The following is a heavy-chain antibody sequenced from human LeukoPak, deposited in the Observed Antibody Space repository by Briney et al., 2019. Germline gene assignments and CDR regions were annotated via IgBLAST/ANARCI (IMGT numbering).Heavy chain of an antibody. J-gene: IGHJ4*02. D-gene: IGHD1-1*01. CDR3: ARVRYPGGFDY. CDR2: IYYSGST. Sequence: SETLSLTCTVSGGSISNGDYYWSWIRQPPGKGLEWIGYIYYSGSTYYNPSLKSRVTISVDTSKNQFSLKLSSVTAADTAVYYCARVRYPGGFDYWGQGTLVTVSS. V-gene: IGHV4-30-4*01. CDR1: GGSISNGDYY.